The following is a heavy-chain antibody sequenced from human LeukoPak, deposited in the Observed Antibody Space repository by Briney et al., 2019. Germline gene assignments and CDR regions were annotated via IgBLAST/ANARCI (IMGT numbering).Heavy chain of an antibody. Sequence: SVKVSCKASGGTFSSYAISWVRQAPGQGLEWMGRIIPIFGTANYAQKFQGRVTITTDESTSAAYMELSSLRSEDTAVYYCARGVLVLRFLEWADYYMDVWGKGTTVTVSS. D-gene: IGHD3-3*01. CDR3: ARGVLVLRFLEWADYYMDV. CDR1: GGTFSSYA. J-gene: IGHJ6*03. CDR2: IIPIFGTA. V-gene: IGHV1-69*05.